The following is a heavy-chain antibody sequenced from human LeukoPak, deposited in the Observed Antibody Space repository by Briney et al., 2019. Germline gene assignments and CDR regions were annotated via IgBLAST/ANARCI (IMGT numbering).Heavy chain of an antibody. CDR3: AKRTRGSYYPYSSYYFDY. V-gene: IGHV3-23*01. Sequence: PGGSLRLSCAASGFTFSTYAMSWVRQAPGKGLEWVSALTNSGGSGGVTYYADSVKGRFTISRDNSKNTLYLQMNSLRAEDTAVYYCAKRTRGSYYPYSSYYFDYWGQGTLVTVSS. D-gene: IGHD1-26*01. CDR2: LTNSGGSGGVT. CDR1: GFTFSTYA. J-gene: IGHJ4*02.